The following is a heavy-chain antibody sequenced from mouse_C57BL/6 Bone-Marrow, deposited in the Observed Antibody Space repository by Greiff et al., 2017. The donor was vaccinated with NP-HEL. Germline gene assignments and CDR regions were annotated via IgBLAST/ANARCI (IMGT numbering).Heavy chain of an antibody. CDR2: ISYDGSN. CDR3: ASLYDTSFAY. J-gene: IGHJ3*01. V-gene: IGHV3-6*01. CDR1: GYSITSGYY. D-gene: IGHD2-3*01. Sequence: DVKLQESGPGLVKPSQSLSLTCSVTGYSITSGYYWNWIRQSPGNKLEWMGYISYDGSNNYNPSLKNRISITRDTSKNQFFLKLNSVTTEDTATXYCASLYDTSFAYWGQGTLVTVSA.